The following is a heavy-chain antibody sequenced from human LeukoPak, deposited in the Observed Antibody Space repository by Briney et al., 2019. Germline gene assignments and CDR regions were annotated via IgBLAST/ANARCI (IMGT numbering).Heavy chain of an antibody. CDR1: GFTFSSYA. CDR3: AKDLSSDSSEGAFDI. D-gene: IGHD3-22*01. V-gene: IGHV3-23*01. Sequence: GGSLRLSCAASGFTFSSYAMSCVRQAPGKGLEWVSAMSSSGGSTYYADSVKGRFTISRDNSKNTLYLQMNSLRAEDTAVYYCAKDLSSDSSEGAFDIWGQGTMVTVSS. J-gene: IGHJ3*02. CDR2: MSSSGGST.